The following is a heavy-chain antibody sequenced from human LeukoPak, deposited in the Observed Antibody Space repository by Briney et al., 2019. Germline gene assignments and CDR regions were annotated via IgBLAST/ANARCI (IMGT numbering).Heavy chain of an antibody. V-gene: IGHV3-23*01. J-gene: IGHJ6*03. CDR3: ARGGHSSGWYYYYYMDV. Sequence: GGSLRLSCAASGCTFSSYAMSWVRQAPGKGLEWVSGISGSGGNTYYADSVKGRFTISRDNSKNTMYLQVNSLRAEDTAVYYCARGGHSSGWYYYYYMDVWGKGTTVTVSS. CDR1: GCTFSSYA. CDR2: ISGSGGNT. D-gene: IGHD6-19*01.